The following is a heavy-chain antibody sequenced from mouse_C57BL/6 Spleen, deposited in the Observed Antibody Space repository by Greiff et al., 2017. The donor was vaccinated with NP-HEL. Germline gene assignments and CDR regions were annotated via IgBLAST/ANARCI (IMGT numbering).Heavy chain of an antibody. D-gene: IGHD1-1*01. CDR2: ISYDGSN. V-gene: IGHV3-6*01. Sequence: EVQLQESGPGLVKPSQSLSLTCSVTGYSITSGYYWNWIRQFPGNKLEWMGYISYDGSNNYNPSLKNRISITRDTSKNQFFLKLNSVTTEDTATYYCARERVYYPLDYWGQGTSVTVSS. J-gene: IGHJ4*01. CDR1: GYSITSGYY. CDR3: ARERVYYPLDY.